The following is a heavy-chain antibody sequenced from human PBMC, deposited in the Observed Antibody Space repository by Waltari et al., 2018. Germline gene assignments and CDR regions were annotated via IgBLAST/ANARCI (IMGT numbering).Heavy chain of an antibody. CDR2: IRYDGSNK. D-gene: IGHD6-19*01. V-gene: IGHV3-30*02. J-gene: IGHJ4*02. CDR3: AKGRIAVASEFDY. CDR1: GFTFSSYG. Sequence: QVQLVESGGGVVQPGGSLRLSCAASGFTFSSYGMHWVRQAPGKGLEWVAFIRYDGSNKYYADSVKGRFTISRDNSKNTLYLQMNSLRAEDTAVYYCAKGRIAVASEFDYWGQGTLVTVSS.